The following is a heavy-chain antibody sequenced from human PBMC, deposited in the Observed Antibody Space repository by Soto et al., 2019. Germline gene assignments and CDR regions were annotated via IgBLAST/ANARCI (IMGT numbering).Heavy chain of an antibody. Sequence: PGGSLRLSCAASGFTFDDYAMHWVRQAPGKGLEWVSGISWNSGSIGYADSVKGRFTISRDNAKNSLYLQMNSLRAEDTALYYCAKSTLVAFHYYYYGMDVWGQGTTVTVSS. V-gene: IGHV3-9*01. CDR2: ISWNSGSI. J-gene: IGHJ6*02. CDR1: GFTFDDYA. D-gene: IGHD6-6*01. CDR3: AKSTLVAFHYYYYGMDV.